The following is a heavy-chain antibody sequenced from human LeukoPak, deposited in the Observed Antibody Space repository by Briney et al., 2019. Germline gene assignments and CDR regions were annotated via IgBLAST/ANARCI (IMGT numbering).Heavy chain of an antibody. Sequence: GGSLRLSCAASGFTFSSYGMHWVRQAPGKGLEWVALIWYDGNNKYYADSVKGRFTISRDNSKNTMYLQMNSLRAEDTAVYYCAKDIDTAMVLWGQGTLVTVSS. CDR3: AKDIDTAMVL. V-gene: IGHV3-33*06. CDR2: IWYDGNNK. J-gene: IGHJ4*02. D-gene: IGHD5-18*01. CDR1: GFTFSSYG.